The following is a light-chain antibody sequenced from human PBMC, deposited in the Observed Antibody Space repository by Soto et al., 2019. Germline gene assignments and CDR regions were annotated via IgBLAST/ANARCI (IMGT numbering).Light chain of an antibody. Sequence: EIVMMQSPATLSVSPGERATLSCRASQSVSSYLAWYQQKPGQAPWLLIYGASTRATGIPARFSGSGSGTEFTLTISSLQSEDFAVYYCQQYNNWPRTFGQGTKVEIK. J-gene: IGKJ1*01. CDR3: QQYNNWPRT. CDR1: QSVSSY. V-gene: IGKV3-15*01. CDR2: GAS.